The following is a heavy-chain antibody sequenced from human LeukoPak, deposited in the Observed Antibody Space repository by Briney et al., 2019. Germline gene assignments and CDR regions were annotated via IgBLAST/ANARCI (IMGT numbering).Heavy chain of an antibody. D-gene: IGHD6-25*01. J-gene: IGHJ4*02. Sequence: SETLSLTCTVSGGSIRGYFWTWIRQPPGKGLEWIGDIYYSGSTNYNPSLKSRVTIAVDTSKNKFSLRLNSVTAADTSVYYCAMAYSSGWYYFDYWGEGTL. CDR3: AMAYSSGWYYFDY. CDR1: GGSIRGYF. CDR2: IYYSGST. V-gene: IGHV4-59*01.